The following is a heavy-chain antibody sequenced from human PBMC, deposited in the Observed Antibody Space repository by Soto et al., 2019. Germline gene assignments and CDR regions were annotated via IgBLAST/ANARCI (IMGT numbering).Heavy chain of an antibody. J-gene: IGHJ1*01. CDR2: ISAYNGNT. CDR1: GYTFTSYC. V-gene: IGHV1-18*01. D-gene: IGHD4-17*01. CDR3: ARLDYGGNTKYFQH. Sequence: ASVKVSCKASGYTFTSYCISWVRQAPGQGLEWMGWISAYNGNTNYAQKLQGRVTMTTDTSTSTAYMELRSLRSDDTAVYYCARLDYGGNTKYFQHWGQGTLVTVSS.